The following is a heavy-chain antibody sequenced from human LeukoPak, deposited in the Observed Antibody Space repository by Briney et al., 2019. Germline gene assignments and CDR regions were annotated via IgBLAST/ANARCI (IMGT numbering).Heavy chain of an antibody. CDR3: ASAALAGGIAAAGTDY. CDR1: GGTFSSYA. J-gene: IGHJ4*02. CDR2: IIPIFGAA. Sequence: SSVKVSCKASGGTFSSYAISWVRQAPGQGLEWMGRIIPIFGAANYAQKFQGRVTITTDESTSTAYMGLSSLRSEDTAVYYCASAALAGGIAAAGTDYWGQGTLVTVSS. D-gene: IGHD6-13*01. V-gene: IGHV1-69*05.